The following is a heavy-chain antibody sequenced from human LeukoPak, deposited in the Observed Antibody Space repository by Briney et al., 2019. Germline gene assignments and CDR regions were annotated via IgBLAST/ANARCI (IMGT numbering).Heavy chain of an antibody. Sequence: GGSLRLSCAASGFTVGSNYMSWVRQAPGKGLEWVSVIYSGGSTYYADSVKGRFTISRDNSKNTLYLQMNSLRAEDTAVYYCARGVNFDGLPDYWGQGTLVTVSS. CDR2: IYSGGST. V-gene: IGHV3-66*01. CDR1: GFTVGSNY. CDR3: ARGVNFDGLPDY. D-gene: IGHD3-9*01. J-gene: IGHJ4*02.